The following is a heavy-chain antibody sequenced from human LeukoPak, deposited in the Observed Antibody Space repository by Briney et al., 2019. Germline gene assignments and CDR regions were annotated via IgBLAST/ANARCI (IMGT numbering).Heavy chain of an antibody. CDR1: GFTFSSYA. V-gene: IGHV3-74*01. J-gene: IGHJ5*02. D-gene: IGHD6-13*01. Sequence: PGGSLRLSCAASGFTFSSYAMSWVRQAPGKGLVWVSRIDSDGSTTSYADSVKGRFTISRDNAKNTLYLQLNSLRADDTAVYYCARGPYSSSWYNWFDPWGQGTLVTVSS. CDR2: IDSDGSTT. CDR3: ARGPYSSSWYNWFDP.